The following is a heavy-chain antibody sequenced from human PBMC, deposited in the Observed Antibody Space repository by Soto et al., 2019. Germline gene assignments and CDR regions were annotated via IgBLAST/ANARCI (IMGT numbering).Heavy chain of an antibody. CDR3: ARQGSNGAYYYYGMDV. CDR1: GYRFSSYW. V-gene: IGHV5-51*01. Sequence: GESLKISCKGSGYRFSSYWIAWVRQMPGKGLEWMGIIYPGDSDTRYSPSFQGQVTFSVDKSNSTAYLQWSSLKASDTAMYYCARQGSNGAYYYYGMDVWGQGTTVTVSS. J-gene: IGHJ6*02. CDR2: IYPGDSDT. D-gene: IGHD2-8*01.